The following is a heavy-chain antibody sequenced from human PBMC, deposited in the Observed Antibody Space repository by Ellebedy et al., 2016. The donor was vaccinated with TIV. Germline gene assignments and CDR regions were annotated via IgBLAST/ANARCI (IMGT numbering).Heavy chain of an antibody. V-gene: IGHV3-7*01. CDR1: GFTFSTYW. J-gene: IGHJ4*02. CDR2: IKPDGSEK. Sequence: GESLKISCAASGFTFSTYWMSWVRQAPGKGLEWVANIKPDGSEKYLVDSVKGRFTISRDNAKNSLYLQMNSLRAEDTAVFYCVRGSRTLDYWGQGTLVTISS. CDR3: VRGSRTLDY. D-gene: IGHD6-6*01.